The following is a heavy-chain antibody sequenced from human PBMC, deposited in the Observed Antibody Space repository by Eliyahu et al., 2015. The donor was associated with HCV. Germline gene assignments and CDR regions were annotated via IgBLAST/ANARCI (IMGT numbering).Heavy chain of an antibody. CDR3: ARDDVWFGEDVVYFDY. CDR2: ISSSGSTI. D-gene: IGHD3-10*01. V-gene: IGHV3-11*01. Sequence: QVQLVESGGGLVKPGGSLRXSCAASGFTFSYYYMXWXRQXPGKGLEWVSYISSSGSTIYYADSVKGRFTISRDNAKNSLYLQMNSLRAEDTAVYYCARDDVWFGEDVVYFDYWGQGTLVTVSS. CDR1: GFTFSYYY. J-gene: IGHJ4*02.